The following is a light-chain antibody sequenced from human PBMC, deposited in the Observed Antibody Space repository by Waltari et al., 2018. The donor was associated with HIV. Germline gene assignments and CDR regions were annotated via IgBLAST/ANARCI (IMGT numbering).Light chain of an antibody. J-gene: IGKJ4*01. CDR1: QHINMY. Sequence: DIQITQSPSSLSASIGDRVTITCRTSQHINMYLNWYQQKPGGAPNLLIFGASTLHSGVPSRFSGAGSGRTFSLTISSLQPDDVATYYCQQTLTLPLTFGGGTKIEI. V-gene: IGKV1-39*01. CDR2: GAS. CDR3: QQTLTLPLT.